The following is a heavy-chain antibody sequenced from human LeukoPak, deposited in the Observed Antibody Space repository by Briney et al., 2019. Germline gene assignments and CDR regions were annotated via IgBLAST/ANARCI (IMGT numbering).Heavy chain of an antibody. CDR2: MNPNSGNT. V-gene: IGHV1-8*01. J-gene: IGHJ6*02. CDR1: GYTFTSYD. D-gene: IGHD3-10*02. CDR3: ASQVLGSGSYCEDYYYYGMDV. Sequence: RASVKVSCKASGYTFTSYDINWVRQATGQGLEWMGWMNPNSGNTGYAQKFQGRVTMTRNTSISTAYMELSSLRSEDTAVYYCASQVLGSGSYCEDYYYYGMDVWGQGTTVTVSS.